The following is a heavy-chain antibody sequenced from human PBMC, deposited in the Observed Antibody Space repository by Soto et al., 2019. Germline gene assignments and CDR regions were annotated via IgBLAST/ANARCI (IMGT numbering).Heavy chain of an antibody. CDR2: INIDNGNT. D-gene: IGHD6-13*01. CDR1: GYTFTNYA. CDR3: ARGAAAGIYYYYGMDV. Sequence: ASVKVSCKASGYTFTNYAISWVRQAPGQGLEWMGWINIDNGNTNYAQKFQGRVTMTTDTSTNTAYMELRSLRSDDTAVYYCARGAAAGIYYYYGMDVWGQGTTVTVSS. J-gene: IGHJ6*02. V-gene: IGHV1-18*01.